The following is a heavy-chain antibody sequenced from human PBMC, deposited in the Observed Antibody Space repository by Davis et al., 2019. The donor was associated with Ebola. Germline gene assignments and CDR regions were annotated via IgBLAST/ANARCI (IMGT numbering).Heavy chain of an antibody. V-gene: IGHV4-34*01. CDR3: ATYTRSGSWFDP. CDR2: INHSGST. D-gene: IGHD1-26*01. J-gene: IGHJ5*02. Sequence: PGGSLRLSCAVYGGSFSGYYWSWIRQPPGKGLEWIGEINHSGSTNYNPSLKSRVTMSVDTSKNQFSLKLSSVTAADTAVYYCATYTRSGSWFDPWGQGTLVTVSS. CDR1: GGSFSGYY.